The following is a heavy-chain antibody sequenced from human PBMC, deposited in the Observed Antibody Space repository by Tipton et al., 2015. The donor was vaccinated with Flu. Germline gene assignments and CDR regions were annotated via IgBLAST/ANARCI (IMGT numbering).Heavy chain of an antibody. CDR2: ISNSGTTK. V-gene: IGHV3-48*03. CDR3: ARDRHGAFDI. J-gene: IGHJ3*02. D-gene: IGHD6-6*01. Sequence: SLRLSCAASGFTFSVYEMNWVRQAPGKGLEWASYISNSGTTKYYADSVQGRFTLSRDDAKNSLYLQINSLRAEDTALYYCARDRHGAFDIWGQGTMVTVSS. CDR1: GFTFSVYE.